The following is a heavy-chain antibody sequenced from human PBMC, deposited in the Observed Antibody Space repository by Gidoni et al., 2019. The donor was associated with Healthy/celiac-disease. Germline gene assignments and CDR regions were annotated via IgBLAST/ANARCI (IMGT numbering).Heavy chain of an antibody. V-gene: IGHV3-23*01. Sequence: EVRRLESEVGLVQPGWYLRLSCAASGFTFSSYAMSWVRQAPGKGLEWVSAISGSGGSTYYADSVKGRFTISRDNSKNTLYLQMNSLSAEDTAVDYCAKQGPTVAFDIWGQGTMVTVSS. D-gene: IGHD4-17*01. J-gene: IGHJ3*02. CDR3: AKQGPTVAFDI. CDR1: GFTFSSYA. CDR2: ISGSGGST.